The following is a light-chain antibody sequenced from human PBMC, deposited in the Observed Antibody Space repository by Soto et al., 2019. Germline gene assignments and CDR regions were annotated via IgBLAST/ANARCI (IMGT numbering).Light chain of an antibody. J-gene: IGLJ1*01. Sequence: QSALTQPRSVSGSPGQSVTTSCTGTSXDVGGYNYVSWYQQHPGKVPKLMIYDVSKRPSGVPDRFSGSKSGNTASLTISGLQAEDEADYYCCSYAGSYTYVFGTGTKVTVL. CDR3: CSYAGSYTYV. CDR1: SXDVGGYNY. V-gene: IGLV2-11*01. CDR2: DVS.